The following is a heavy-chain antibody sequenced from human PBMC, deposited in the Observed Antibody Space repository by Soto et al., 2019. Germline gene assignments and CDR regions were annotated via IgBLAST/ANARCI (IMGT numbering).Heavy chain of an antibody. Sequence: QVQLVQSGAEVKKPESSVKVSCKAPGGTFSTYAISWVRQAPGQGLEWMGGIIPMFGTANYAQRFQDRVTITADESMNIVYMELSSLRSEDTAVYFCASGIQLWLRRINTGYSGWGQGTLVTVSS. V-gene: IGHV1-69*12. CDR3: ASGIQLWLRRINTGYSG. CDR1: GGTFSTYA. J-gene: IGHJ4*02. D-gene: IGHD5-18*01. CDR2: IIPMFGTA.